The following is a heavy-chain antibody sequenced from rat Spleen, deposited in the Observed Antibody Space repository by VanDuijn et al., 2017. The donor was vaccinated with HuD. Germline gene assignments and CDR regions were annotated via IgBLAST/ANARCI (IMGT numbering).Heavy chain of an antibody. CDR2: IWGNGNT. J-gene: IGHJ2*01. Sequence: QVQLKESGPGLVKPSLTLSLTCTVSGFSLSRHGVIWVRQPPGKGLEWMGVIWGNGNTNYKSTLTSRLSISRDTSKSQVFLKMNNLQTEDTAMYFCASQYYYDGYYRDYWGQGVMVTVSS. CDR3: ASQYYYDGYYRDY. CDR1: GFSLSRHG. V-gene: IGHV2S61*01. D-gene: IGHD1-12*03.